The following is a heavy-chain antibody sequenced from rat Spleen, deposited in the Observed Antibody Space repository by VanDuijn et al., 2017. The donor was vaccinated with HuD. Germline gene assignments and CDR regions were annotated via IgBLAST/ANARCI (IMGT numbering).Heavy chain of an antibody. V-gene: IGHV5-25*01. CDR3: ARHGDNDGWFAY. CDR1: GFTFSSFP. D-gene: IGHD1-11*01. J-gene: IGHJ4*01. Sequence: EVQLVESGGDLVQPGRSLKLSCAASGFTFSSFPMAWVRQAPKKGLEWVAYISSGGGGTTYYRDSVKGRFTISRDNAKSSLYLQMDSLRSEDTASYYWARHGDNDGWFAYWGQGASVTVSS. CDR2: ISSGGGGTT.